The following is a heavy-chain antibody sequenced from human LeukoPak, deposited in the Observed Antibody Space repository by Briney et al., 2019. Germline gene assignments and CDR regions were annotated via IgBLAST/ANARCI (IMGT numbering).Heavy chain of an antibody. CDR3: ARFSGSSPSYYMDV. Sequence: SETLSLTCTVSGGSISSYYWSWIRQPAGKGLEWIGRIYTSGSTNYNPPLKSRVTMSVDTSKNQFSLKLSSVTAADTAVYYCARFSGSSPSYYMDVWGKGTTVTVSS. D-gene: IGHD1-26*01. J-gene: IGHJ6*03. CDR2: IYTSGST. V-gene: IGHV4-4*07. CDR1: GGSISSYY.